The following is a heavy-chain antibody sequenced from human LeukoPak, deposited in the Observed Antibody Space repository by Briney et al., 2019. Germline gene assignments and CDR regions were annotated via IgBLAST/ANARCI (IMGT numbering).Heavy chain of an antibody. CDR1: GFTFSSYA. J-gene: IGHJ4*02. CDR2: ISGSGGST. D-gene: IGHD6-25*01. V-gene: IGHV3-23*01. Sequence: GGSLRLSCAASGFTFSSYAMSWVRQAPGKGLEWVSAISGSGGSTYYADSVKGGFTISRDNSKHTVYLQMNSLRAEDTAVYYCAKVKAGSAFDYWGQGTLVTVSS. CDR3: AKVKAGSAFDY.